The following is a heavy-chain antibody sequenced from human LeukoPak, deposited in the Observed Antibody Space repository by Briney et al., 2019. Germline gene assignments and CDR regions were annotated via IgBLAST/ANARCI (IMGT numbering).Heavy chain of an antibody. V-gene: IGHV4-59*08. CDR2: IYYSGST. CDR1: GGSISSYY. J-gene: IGHJ4*02. Sequence: SETLSLTCTVSGGSISSYYWSWIRQPPGKGLEWIGYIYYSGSTNYNPSLKSRVTISVDTSKNQFSLKLSSVTAADTAVYYCARHFPWLSGWPDYFDYWGQGTLVTVSS. D-gene: IGHD3-9*01. CDR3: ARHFPWLSGWPDYFDY.